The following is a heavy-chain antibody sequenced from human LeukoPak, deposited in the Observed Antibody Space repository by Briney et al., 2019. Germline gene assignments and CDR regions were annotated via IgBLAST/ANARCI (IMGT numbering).Heavy chain of an antibody. Sequence: ASVKVSCKASGYTFTSYGISWVRQAPGQGLEWMGWISANDGNTDYPQKLQGRVTMTTDTSTSTAYMELRSLRSDDTAVYYCARESHVTREDYWGQGTLVTVSS. CDR2: ISANDGNT. CDR3: ARESHVTREDY. J-gene: IGHJ4*02. CDR1: GYTFTSYG. D-gene: IGHD3-10*01. V-gene: IGHV1-18*01.